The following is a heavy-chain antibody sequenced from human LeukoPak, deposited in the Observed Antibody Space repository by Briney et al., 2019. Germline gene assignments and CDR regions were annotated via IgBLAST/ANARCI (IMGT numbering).Heavy chain of an antibody. CDR2: IIPIFGTA. CDR1: GGTFSSYA. Sequence: SVKVSCKASGGTFSSYAISWVRQAPGQGLEWMGGIIPIFGTANYAQKFQGRVTITADESTSTAYMELSGLRSEDTAVYYCARGGSWGRQYYYYYYMDVWGKGTTVTISS. D-gene: IGHD3-10*01. J-gene: IGHJ6*03. CDR3: ARGGSWGRQYYYYYYMDV. V-gene: IGHV1-69*13.